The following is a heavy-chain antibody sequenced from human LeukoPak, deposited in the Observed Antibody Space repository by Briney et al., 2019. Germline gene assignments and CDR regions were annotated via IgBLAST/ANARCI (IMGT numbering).Heavy chain of an antibody. D-gene: IGHD6-13*01. Sequence: GGSLRFSCAASGFTFSNYYMNWVRQAPGKGLEWVSSISSSSSYIYYAGSVKGRFTISRDNAKNSLYLQMNSLRAEDTAVYYCARSTGSSWYYFDDWGQGTLVTVSS. V-gene: IGHV3-21*01. CDR3: ARSTGSSWYYFDD. J-gene: IGHJ4*02. CDR1: GFTFSNYY. CDR2: ISSSSSYI.